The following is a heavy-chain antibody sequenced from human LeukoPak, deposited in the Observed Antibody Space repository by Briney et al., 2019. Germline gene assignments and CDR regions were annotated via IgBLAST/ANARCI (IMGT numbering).Heavy chain of an antibody. D-gene: IGHD6-6*01. J-gene: IGHJ6*03. CDR1: GGSISSGSYY. V-gene: IGHV4-61*02. Sequence: SQTLSLTCTVSGGSISSGSYYWSWIRQPAGKGLEWIGRIYTSGSTNYNPSLKSRVTISVDTSKNQFSLKLSSVTAADTAVYYCAWSSSIAARPYYYYYMDVWGKGTTVTVSS. CDR3: AWSSSIAARPYYYYYMDV. CDR2: IYTSGST.